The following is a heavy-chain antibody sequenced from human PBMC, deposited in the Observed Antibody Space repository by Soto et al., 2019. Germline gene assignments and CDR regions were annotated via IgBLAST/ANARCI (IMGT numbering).Heavy chain of an antibody. CDR3: ASLGLVATMVDY. Sequence: EVQLVESGGGLVQPGGSLRLSCAASGFTFSSYWMHWVRQAPGKGLVWVSRINSDGSSTSYADSVKGRFTISRDNAKNTLYLQMNSLRAEDTAVYYCASLGLVATMVDYWGQGTLVTVSS. CDR1: GFTFSSYW. V-gene: IGHV3-74*01. CDR2: INSDGSST. J-gene: IGHJ4*02. D-gene: IGHD5-12*01.